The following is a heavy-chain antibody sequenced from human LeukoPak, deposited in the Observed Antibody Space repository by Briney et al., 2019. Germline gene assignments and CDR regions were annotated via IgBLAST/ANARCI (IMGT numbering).Heavy chain of an antibody. J-gene: IGHJ4*02. V-gene: IGHV3-15*01. CDR1: GFTFSNAW. CDR2: IKSKADGGTT. CDR3: TTEEAGWYYFDY. Sequence: GGSLRLSCAASGFTFSNAWMSWVRQAPGKGLEWVSRIKSKADGGTTDYAAPVKGRFTISRDDSKNTLYLQMNSLKTEDTAVYYCTTEEAGWYYFDYWGQGTLVTVSS.